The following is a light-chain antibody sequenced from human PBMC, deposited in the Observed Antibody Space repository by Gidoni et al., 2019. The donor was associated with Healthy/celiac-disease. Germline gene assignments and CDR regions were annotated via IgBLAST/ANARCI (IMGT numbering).Light chain of an antibody. J-gene: IGLJ1*01. CDR3: ETWDSNTRV. CDR2: LEGSGSY. CDR1: SGHRSYI. V-gene: IGLV4-60*02. Sequence: PVMTQSASASATLGSSVKLTCTLSSGHRSYIIAWHQQQPGKAPRYLMKLEGSGSYNKGSGVPDRFSGSSSGADRYLTISNLQFEDEADYYCETWDSNTRVFGTGTKVTVL.